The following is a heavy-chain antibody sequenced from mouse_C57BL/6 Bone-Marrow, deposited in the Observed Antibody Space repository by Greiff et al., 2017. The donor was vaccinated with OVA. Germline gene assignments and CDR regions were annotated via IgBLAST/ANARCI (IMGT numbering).Heavy chain of an antibody. CDR1: GYAFSSSW. Sequence: QVQLQQSGPELVKPGASVKISCKASGYAFSSSWMNWVKQRPGKGLEWIGRIYPGDGDTNYNGKFKGKATLTADKSSSTAYMQLSSLTSEDSAVYFCARSGGLRWAYWGQGTLVTVSA. J-gene: IGHJ3*01. V-gene: IGHV1-82*01. D-gene: IGHD3-1*01. CDR2: IYPGDGDT. CDR3: ARSGGLRWAY.